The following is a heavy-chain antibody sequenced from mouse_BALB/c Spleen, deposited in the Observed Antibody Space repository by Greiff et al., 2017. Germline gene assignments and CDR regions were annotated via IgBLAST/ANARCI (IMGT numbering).Heavy chain of an antibody. CDR3: ARDGDYFDY. V-gene: IGHV5-9-4*01. J-gene: IGHJ2*01. CDR2: ISSGGSYT. Sequence: EVQGVESGGGLVKPGGSLKLSCAASGFTFSSYAMSWVRQSPEKRLEWVAEISSGGSYTYYPDTVTGRFTISRDNAKNTLYLEMSSLRSEDTAMYYCARDGDYFDYWGQGTTLTVSS. CDR1: GFTFSSYA.